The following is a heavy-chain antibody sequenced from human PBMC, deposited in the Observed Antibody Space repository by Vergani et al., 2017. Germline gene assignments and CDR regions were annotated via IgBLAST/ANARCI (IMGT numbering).Heavy chain of an antibody. Sequence: QVQLQESGPGLVKPSETLSLTCTVSGYSISSGYYWGWIRQPPGKGLEWIGSIYHSGSTYYNPSLKSRVTISVDTSKNQFSPKLSSVTAADTAVYYCARDSXGYVWGSYEAWFDPWGQGTLVTVSS. CDR1: GYSISSGYY. D-gene: IGHD3-16*01. CDR2: IYHSGST. J-gene: IGHJ5*02. V-gene: IGHV4-38-2*02. CDR3: ARDSXGYVWGSYEAWFDP.